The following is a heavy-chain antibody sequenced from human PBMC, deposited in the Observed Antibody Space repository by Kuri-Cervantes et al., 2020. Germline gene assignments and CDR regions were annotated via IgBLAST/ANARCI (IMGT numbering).Heavy chain of an antibody. Sequence: LSLTWAVYGGPFSGYYWSWIRQPPGKGLEWVSGINWNGGSTGYADSVKGRFTISRDNAKNPLYLQMNSLRAEDTALYHCARDRSGWYRYAFDIWGQGTMVTVSS. J-gene: IGHJ3*02. CDR1: GGPFSGYY. CDR3: ARDRSGWYRYAFDI. D-gene: IGHD6-19*01. V-gene: IGHV3-20*01. CDR2: INWNGGST.